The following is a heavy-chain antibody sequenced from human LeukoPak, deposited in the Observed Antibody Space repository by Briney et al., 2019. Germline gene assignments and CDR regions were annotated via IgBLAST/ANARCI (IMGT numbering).Heavy chain of an antibody. J-gene: IGHJ6*03. Sequence: GGALRLSCAASGFTFSSYWMSWVRHAPGKGLECVSNIKQDGSEKYYVDSVKGRFTISRDNAKNSLYMQINSLIAADPAVYSCARLRYTDFWSGSWKFYYSMDVWGRGPTVTVSS. CDR2: IKQDGSEK. CDR3: ARLRYTDFWSGSWKFYYSMDV. D-gene: IGHD3-3*01. V-gene: IGHV3-7*01. CDR1: GFTFSSYW.